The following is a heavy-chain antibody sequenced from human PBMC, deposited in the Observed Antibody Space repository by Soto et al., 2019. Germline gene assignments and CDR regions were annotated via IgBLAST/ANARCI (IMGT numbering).Heavy chain of an antibody. CDR2: ISASGGNT. J-gene: IGHJ3*02. V-gene: IGHV3-23*01. CDR3: QSYCSGGSCYRTNAFDI. CDR1: GFTFSSYA. D-gene: IGHD2-15*01. Sequence: GGSLRLSCAASGFTFSSYAMSWVRQAPGKGLEWVSVISASGGNTYYADSVKGRFTISRDNSKNTLYLQMHSLRAEDTAVYYCQSYCSGGSCYRTNAFDIWGQGTMVTVSS.